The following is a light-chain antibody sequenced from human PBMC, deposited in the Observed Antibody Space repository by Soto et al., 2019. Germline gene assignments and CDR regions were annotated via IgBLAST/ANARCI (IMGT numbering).Light chain of an antibody. CDR3: QQYNNWPL. V-gene: IGKV3-15*01. Sequence: EIVMTQSPATLSVSPGERATLSCRASQSVSSNLAWYQQRPGQAPRLLIYGASTRATGVPARFSGSGSGTEFTLTISSLQSEDFAIDYCQQYNNWPLFGPGTKVDSK. CDR1: QSVSSN. J-gene: IGKJ3*01. CDR2: GAS.